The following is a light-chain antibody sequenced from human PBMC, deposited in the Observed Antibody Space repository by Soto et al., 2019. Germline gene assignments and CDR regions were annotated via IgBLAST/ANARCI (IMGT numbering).Light chain of an antibody. Sequence: EIVLTQSPGTLSLSPGERATLSCRASQSVSSSYLAWYQQKPGQAPRLLIYGASSRATGIPDRFSGSGSGTDFTLTISRLEPEDFAVYYCHQYDNSPLTFGQGTQVEIK. CDR3: HQYDNSPLT. CDR2: GAS. V-gene: IGKV3-20*01. J-gene: IGKJ1*01. CDR1: QSVSSSY.